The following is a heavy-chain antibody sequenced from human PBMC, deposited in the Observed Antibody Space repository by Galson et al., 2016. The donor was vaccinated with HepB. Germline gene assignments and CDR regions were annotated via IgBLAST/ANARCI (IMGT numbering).Heavy chain of an antibody. CDR2: INSDGSSI. V-gene: IGHV3-74*01. D-gene: IGHD1-7*01. CDR1: GFSFSSHW. Sequence: SLRLSCAASGFSFSSHWMHWVRQAPGKGLVWVSHINSDGSSINYADSVKGRFTISRDNAKNTLYLQMNSLRAEDTAAYYCVRDIWNYGDYWGQGSLVVVSS. J-gene: IGHJ4*02. CDR3: VRDIWNYGDY.